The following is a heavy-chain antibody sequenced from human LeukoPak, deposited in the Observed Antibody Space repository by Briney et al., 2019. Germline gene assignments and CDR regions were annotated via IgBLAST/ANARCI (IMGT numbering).Heavy chain of an antibody. CDR2: IKQDGTAK. Sequence: AGGSLRLSCEVSGFTFRSYWMSWVRQAPGKGLEWVANIKQDGTAKYYVDSVKGRFTISRDNAKNSLYLQMNSLRAEDTAVYYCARELGVPTGRRMDVWGQGTTVTVSS. CDR3: ARELGVPTGRRMDV. D-gene: IGHD2-8*01. J-gene: IGHJ6*02. V-gene: IGHV3-7*01. CDR1: GFTFRSYW.